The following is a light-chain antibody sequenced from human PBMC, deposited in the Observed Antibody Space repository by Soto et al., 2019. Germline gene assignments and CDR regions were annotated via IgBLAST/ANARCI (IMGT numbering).Light chain of an antibody. Sequence: QSVLTQPPSASGAPGQRVTISCTGSSSNIGAGYDVHWYQQLPGTAPKLLIYGNSNRPSGVPDRFSGSKSGTSASLAITGVQAEDDADYYCQSYDSSLSGYVFGTGTKVTVL. V-gene: IGLV1-40*01. J-gene: IGLJ1*01. CDR1: SSNIGAGYD. CDR2: GNS. CDR3: QSYDSSLSGYV.